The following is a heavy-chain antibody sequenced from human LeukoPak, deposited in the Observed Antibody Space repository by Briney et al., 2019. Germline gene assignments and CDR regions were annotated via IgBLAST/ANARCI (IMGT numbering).Heavy chain of an antibody. CDR3: ARDLKYYYGSSGYYSSAYYFDY. CDR1: GYTFTSYG. V-gene: IGHV1-18*01. D-gene: IGHD3-22*01. Sequence: ASVKVSCKASGYTFTSYGISWVRQAPGQGLEWMGWISAYNGNTNYAQKLQGRVTMTTDTSTSTAYMELRSLRSDDTAVYYCARDLKYYYGSSGYYSSAYYFDYRGQGTLVTVSS. CDR2: ISAYNGNT. J-gene: IGHJ4*01.